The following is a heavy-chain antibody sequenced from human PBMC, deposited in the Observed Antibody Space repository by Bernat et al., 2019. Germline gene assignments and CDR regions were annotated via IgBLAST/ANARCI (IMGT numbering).Heavy chain of an antibody. V-gene: IGHV3-21*01. J-gene: IGHJ4*02. CDR2: ISSSTSYK. D-gene: IGHD4-23*01. Sequence: EVQLGESGGGLVKPGGSLRLSCAASGFTFSSYSMNWVRQAPGKGLEWDSSISSSTSYKYYADSVKGRFTISRDNAKNSLYLQMNSLRAEDTAVYYCARDVYGGNSFDSWGQGTLVTVSS. CDR3: ARDVYGGNSFDS. CDR1: GFTFSSYS.